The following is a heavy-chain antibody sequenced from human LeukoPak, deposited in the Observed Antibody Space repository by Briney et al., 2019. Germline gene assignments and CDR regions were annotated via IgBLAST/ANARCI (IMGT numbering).Heavy chain of an antibody. D-gene: IGHD6-13*01. J-gene: IGHJ4*02. CDR1: GFTFSSYG. CDR2: ISYDGSNK. CDR3: ARGPLIAAAGTW. V-gene: IGHV3-33*08. Sequence: PGGSLRLSCAASGFTFSSYGMHWVRQAPGKGLEWVAVISYDGSNKYYADSVKGRFTISRDNSKNTLYLQMNSLGAEDTAVYYCARGPLIAAAGTWWGQGTLVTVSS.